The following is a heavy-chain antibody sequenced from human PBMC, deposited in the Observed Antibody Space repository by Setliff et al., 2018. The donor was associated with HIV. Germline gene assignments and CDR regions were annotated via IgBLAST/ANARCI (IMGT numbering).Heavy chain of an antibody. CDR1: GGSINRSNYY. CDR3: ARQTWEYYDTLTGYYRSPKNFDS. CDR2: ISYTGST. D-gene: IGHD3-9*01. V-gene: IGHV4-39*01. J-gene: IGHJ4*02. Sequence: LSLTCTVPGGSINRSNYYWGWIRQPPGKGLEWIGTISYTGSTYYDPSLKSRVTISPDTSKNQFFLKLSSVTAPDTAIYYCARQTWEYYDTLTGYYRSPKNFDSWGQGTLVTVSS.